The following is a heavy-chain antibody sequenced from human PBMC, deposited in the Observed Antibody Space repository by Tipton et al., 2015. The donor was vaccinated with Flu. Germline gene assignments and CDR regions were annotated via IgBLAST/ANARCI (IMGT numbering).Heavy chain of an antibody. CDR2: INHSGST. D-gene: IGHD6-13*01. V-gene: IGHV4-34*01. Sequence: TLSLTCAVYGGSFSGYYWSWIRQPPGKGLEWIGEINHSGSTNYNPSLKSRVTISVDTSKNQFSLKLSSVTAADTAVYYCARGGAADGFYYYYGMDVWGQGTTVTVSS. J-gene: IGHJ6*02. CDR3: ARGGAADGFYYYYGMDV. CDR1: GGSFSGYY.